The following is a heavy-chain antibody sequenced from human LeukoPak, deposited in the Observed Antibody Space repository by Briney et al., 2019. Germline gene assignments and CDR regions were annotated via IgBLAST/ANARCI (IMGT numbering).Heavy chain of an antibody. D-gene: IGHD3-22*01. J-gene: IGHJ4*02. CDR2: ISAYNGNT. CDR3: ARDLRPYYYDSSGYYHFDY. Sequence: ASVKVSCKAPGYTFTSYGISWVRQAPGQGLEWMGWISAYNGNTNYAQKLQGRVTMTTDTSTSTAYMELRSLRSDDTAVYYCARDLRPYYYDSSGYYHFDYWGQGTLVTVSS. CDR1: GYTFTSYG. V-gene: IGHV1-18*01.